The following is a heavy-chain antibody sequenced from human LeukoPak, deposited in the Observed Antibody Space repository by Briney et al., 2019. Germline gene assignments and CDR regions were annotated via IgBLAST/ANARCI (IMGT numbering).Heavy chain of an antibody. J-gene: IGHJ4*02. CDR1: GYTFTGYY. CDR2: INPNSGGT. CDR3: ARAWELLAGVYYFDY. V-gene: IGHV1-2*04. Sequence: ASVKVSCKASGYTFTGYYMHWVRQAPGQGLEWMGWINPNSGGTNYAQKFQGWVTMTRDTSISTAYMELSRLRSDDTAVYYCARAWELLAGVYYFDYWGQGTLVTVSS. D-gene: IGHD1-26*01.